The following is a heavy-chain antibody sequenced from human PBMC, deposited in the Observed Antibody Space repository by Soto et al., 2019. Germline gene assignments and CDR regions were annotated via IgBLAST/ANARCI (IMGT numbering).Heavy chain of an antibody. CDR3: ARVGGSVVEYYFDY. CDR2: IYYSGST. J-gene: IGHJ4*02. D-gene: IGHD2-15*01. CDR1: GGSISSGDYY. Sequence: TSETLSLTCTVSGGSISSGDYYWSWIRQPPGKGLEWIGYIYYSGSTYYNPSLKSRVTISVDTSKNQFSLKLSSVTAADTAVYYCARVGGSVVEYYFDYWGQGTLVTVSS. V-gene: IGHV4-30-4*01.